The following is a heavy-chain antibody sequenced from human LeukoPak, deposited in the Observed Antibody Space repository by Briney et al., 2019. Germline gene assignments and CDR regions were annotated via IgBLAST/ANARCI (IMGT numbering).Heavy chain of an antibody. V-gene: IGHV1-2*06. CDR3: AGDYLDYDFWSGYYGNWFDP. Sequence: GASVKVSCKASGYTFTGYYMHWVRQAPGQGLEWMGRINPNSGGTNYAQKFQGRVTMTRDTSISTAYMELSRLRSDDTAVYYCAGDYLDYDFWSGYYGNWFDPWGQGTLVTVSS. J-gene: IGHJ5*02. CDR1: GYTFTGYY. D-gene: IGHD3-3*01. CDR2: INPNSGGT.